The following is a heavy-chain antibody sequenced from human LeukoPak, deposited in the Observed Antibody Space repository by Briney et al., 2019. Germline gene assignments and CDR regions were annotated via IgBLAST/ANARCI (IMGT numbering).Heavy chain of an antibody. CDR1: GFTFSNYA. CDR2: ISGGSGNI. J-gene: IGHJ4*02. D-gene: IGHD3-10*01. Sequence: GGSLRLSCSVSGFTFSNYAMHWVRQAPGKGLEWVSLISGGSGNIYYVDSVKGRFTISRDNSKNTLYVQMASLRAEDTAIYYCAKGSDYYGSVTSKKTDWGQGTLVTVSS. CDR3: AKGSDYYGSVTSKKTD. V-gene: IGHV3-23*01.